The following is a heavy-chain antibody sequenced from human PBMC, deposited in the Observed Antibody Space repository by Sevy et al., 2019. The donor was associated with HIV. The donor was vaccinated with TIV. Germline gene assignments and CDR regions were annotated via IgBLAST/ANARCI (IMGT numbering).Heavy chain of an antibody. CDR2: ISYDGSNK. J-gene: IGHJ3*02. Sequence: GGSLRLSCAASGFTFSSYGMHWVRQAPGKGLEWVAVISYDGSNKHYADSVKGRFTISRDNSKNTLYLQMNSLRAEDTAVYYCAKELGYCSSTSCQGEPPHGGDAFDIWGQGTMVTVSS. CDR3: AKELGYCSSTSCQGEPPHGGDAFDI. D-gene: IGHD2-2*01. V-gene: IGHV3-30*18. CDR1: GFTFSSYG.